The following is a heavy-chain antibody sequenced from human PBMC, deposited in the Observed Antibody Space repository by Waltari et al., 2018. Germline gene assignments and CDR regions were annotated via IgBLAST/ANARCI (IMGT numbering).Heavy chain of an antibody. CDR2: IYPGDSDT. CDR1: GYSFTSYW. CDR3: ARRGGAAAGNYYYYGMDV. J-gene: IGHJ6*02. Sequence: EVQLVQSGAEVKKPGESLKISCKGSGYSFTSYWIGWVRQVPGKGLEWMGIIYPGDSDTRYSPSFQGQVTISADKSISTAYLQWSSLKASDTAMYYCARRGGAAAGNYYYYGMDVWGQGTTVTVSS. D-gene: IGHD6-13*01. V-gene: IGHV5-51*01.